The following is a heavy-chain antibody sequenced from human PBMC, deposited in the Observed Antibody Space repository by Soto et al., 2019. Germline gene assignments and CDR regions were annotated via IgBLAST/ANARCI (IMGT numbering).Heavy chain of an antibody. J-gene: IGHJ4*02. D-gene: IGHD2-21*02. V-gene: IGHV3-7*04. CDR1: GFTFSTYW. CDR2: IKQDGSKK. CDR3: ARGAYCGGDCYQHFDF. Sequence: VQLVESGGALVQPGGSLRLSCAASGFTFSTYWMSWVRQAPGKGLEWVANIKQDGSKKHYVDSVKGQFSLSRDNAKNSLYLQMNSLSAEDSAVYYCARGAYCGGDCYQHFDFWGQGTLVTVSS.